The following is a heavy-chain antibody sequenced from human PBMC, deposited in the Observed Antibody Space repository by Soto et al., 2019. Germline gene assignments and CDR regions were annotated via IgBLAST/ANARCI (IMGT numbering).Heavy chain of an antibody. J-gene: IGHJ6*02. CDR2: IYYSGST. CDR1: GGSISSSSYY. D-gene: IGHD2-21*01. V-gene: IGHV4-39*01. CDR3: ARPAGDYYSYGMDV. Sequence: QLQLQESGPGLVKPSETLSLTCTVSGGSISSSSYYWGWIRQPPGKGLEWIGSIYYSGSTYYNPSLTSRVTISVDTSKNQFSLKLSSVTAADTAVYYCARPAGDYYSYGMDVWGQGTTVTVSS.